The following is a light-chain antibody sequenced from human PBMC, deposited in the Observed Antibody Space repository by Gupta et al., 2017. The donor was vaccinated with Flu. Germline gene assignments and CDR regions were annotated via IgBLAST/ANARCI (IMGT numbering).Light chain of an antibody. Sequence: DIQMTQSPSSLSASVGDRVTITCQASQGISNYLNWYQQKPGKAPKLLIYDASNLETGVPSRFSGSGSGTDFTFTISSLQPEDIATYYCQHYDNLLHHFGPGTKVDIK. CDR2: DAS. CDR3: QHYDNLLHH. CDR1: QGISNY. J-gene: IGKJ3*01. V-gene: IGKV1-33*01.